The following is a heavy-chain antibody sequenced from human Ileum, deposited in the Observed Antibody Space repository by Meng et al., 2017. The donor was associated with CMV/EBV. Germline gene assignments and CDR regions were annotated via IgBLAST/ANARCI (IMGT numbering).Heavy chain of an antibody. CDR1: GYSFTSYW. V-gene: IGHV5-51*01. CDR2: IYPGDSDT. Sequence: GESLKISCKGSGYSFTSYWIGWVRQMPGKGLEWMGIIYPGDSDTRYSPSFQGQVTISADKSISTAYLQWSSLKASDTAMYYCARQAGLRFLEWFNFDYWGQGTPVTVSS. J-gene: IGHJ4*01. CDR3: ARQAGLRFLEWFNFDY. D-gene: IGHD3-3*01.